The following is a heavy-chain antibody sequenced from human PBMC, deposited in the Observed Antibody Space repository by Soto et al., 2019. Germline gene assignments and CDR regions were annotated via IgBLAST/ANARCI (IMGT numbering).Heavy chain of an antibody. D-gene: IGHD3-16*02. J-gene: IGHJ4*02. Sequence: PGGSLRLSCAASGFTFSSYEMNWVRQAPGKGLEWVSYISSSGSTIYYADSVKGRFTISRDNAKNSLYLQMNSLRAEDTAVYYCARDYAGYRFDYWGQGTLVTVSS. CDR1: GFTFSSYE. CDR3: ARDYAGYRFDY. V-gene: IGHV3-48*03. CDR2: ISSSGSTI.